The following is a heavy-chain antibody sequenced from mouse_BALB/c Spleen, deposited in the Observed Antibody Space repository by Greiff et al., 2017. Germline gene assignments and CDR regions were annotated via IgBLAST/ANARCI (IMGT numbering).Heavy chain of an antibody. J-gene: IGHJ2*01. D-gene: IGHD1-1*01. CDR3: ARVPSTVAPYFDY. Sequence: VKLVESGPGLVQPSQSLSITCTVSGFSLTSYGVHWVRQSPGKGLEWLGVIWSGGSTDYNAAFISRLSISKDNSKSQVFFKMNSLQANDTAIYYCARVPSTVAPYFDYWGQGTTLTVSS. V-gene: IGHV2-2*02. CDR2: IWSGGST. CDR1: GFSLTSYG.